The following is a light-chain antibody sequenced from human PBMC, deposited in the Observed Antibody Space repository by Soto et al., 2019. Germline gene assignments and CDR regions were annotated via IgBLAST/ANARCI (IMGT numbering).Light chain of an antibody. CDR3: QQSLTIPYT. Sequence: DIQMTQSPSSLSASVRDRVTITCRASQTISTHLNWYQQKPGKAPKLLIYAASTLQSGVPSRFSGSGSGTDFTLTINSLQPEDCATYDCQQSLTIPYTFGQGTKLEIK. CDR1: QTISTH. V-gene: IGKV1-39*01. J-gene: IGKJ2*01. CDR2: AAS.